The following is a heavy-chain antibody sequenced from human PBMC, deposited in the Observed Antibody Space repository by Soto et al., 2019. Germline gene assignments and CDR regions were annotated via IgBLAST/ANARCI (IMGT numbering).Heavy chain of an antibody. J-gene: IGHJ4*01. D-gene: IGHD3-10*01. CDR3: ARGVPAETYYNAFDY. V-gene: IGHV3-30-3*01. CDR2: ISHNDEPKI. Sequence: ESGGGVVQPGSSLRLSCAASGFSFKNYAFHWVRQAAGKGLEWVALISHNDEPKIFYADSVQGRFTISRDNFKNTVYLQMNSLRDEDMAVYHCARGVPAETYYNAFDYWGQGTQVTVSS. CDR1: GFSFKNYA.